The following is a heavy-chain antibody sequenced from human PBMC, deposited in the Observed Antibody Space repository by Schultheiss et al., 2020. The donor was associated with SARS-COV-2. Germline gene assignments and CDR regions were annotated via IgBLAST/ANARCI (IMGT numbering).Heavy chain of an antibody. CDR3: ARDRKGGDISGWYYYYYGMDV. CDR1: GYTFTSYG. D-gene: IGHD6-19*01. J-gene: IGHJ6*02. Sequence: ASVKVSCKASGYTFTSYGISWVRQAPGQGLEWMGWISAYNGNTNYAQKLQGRVTMTTDTSTSTAYMELRSLRSDDTAVYYCARDRKGGDISGWYYYYYGMDVWGQGTTVTVAS. V-gene: IGHV1-18*01. CDR2: ISAYNGNT.